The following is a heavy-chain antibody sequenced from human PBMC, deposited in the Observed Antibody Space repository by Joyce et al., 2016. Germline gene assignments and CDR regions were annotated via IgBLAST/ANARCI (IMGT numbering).Heavy chain of an antibody. D-gene: IGHD2/OR15-2a*01. Sequence: VQLQESGTGLVKPSETLSLTCDVSGDSIRSGYFYGWVRQATGSGLEWIANIYHNGKTYYNASLKSRVTISVDTSKNQLSLKLSSVTAADTAVYYCARDPQNFGFWGQGTLVIVSS. V-gene: IGHV4-38-2*02. J-gene: IGHJ4*02. CDR2: IYHNGKT. CDR3: ARDPQNFGF. CDR1: GDSIRSGYF.